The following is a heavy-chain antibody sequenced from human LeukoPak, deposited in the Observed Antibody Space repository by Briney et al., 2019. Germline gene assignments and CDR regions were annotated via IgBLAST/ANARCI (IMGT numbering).Heavy chain of an antibody. CDR2: ISRNSGSI. Sequence: PGGSLRLSCAASGFTFDDYAMHWVRQAPGKGLEWVSGISRNSGSIGYAESVKGRFTISRDNAKSSLYLQMNSLRAEDTALYYCAKDMSAGYYDSSGYEFDYWGQGTLVTVSS. J-gene: IGHJ4*02. CDR1: GFTFDDYA. D-gene: IGHD3-22*01. CDR3: AKDMSAGYYDSSGYEFDY. V-gene: IGHV3-9*01.